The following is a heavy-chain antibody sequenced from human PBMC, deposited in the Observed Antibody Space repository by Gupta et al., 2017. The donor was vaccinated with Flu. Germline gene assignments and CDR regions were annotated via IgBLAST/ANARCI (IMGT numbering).Heavy chain of an antibody. CDR3: ARGRTGSGITIFGVVIIGRYWFDP. Sequence: VKVSCKASGYTFTSYDINWVRQATGQGLEWMGWMNPNSGNTGYAQKFQGRVTMTRNTSISTAYMELSSLRSEDTAVYYCARGRTGSGITIFGVVIIGRYWFDPWGQGTLVTVSS. V-gene: IGHV1-8*01. D-gene: IGHD3-3*01. J-gene: IGHJ5*02. CDR1: GYTFTSYD. CDR2: MNPNSGNT.